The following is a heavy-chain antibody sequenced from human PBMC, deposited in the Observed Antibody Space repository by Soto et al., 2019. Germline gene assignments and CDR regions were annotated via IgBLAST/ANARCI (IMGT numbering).Heavy chain of an antibody. CDR3: AKDNGPPGTTDWYFDF. D-gene: IGHD2-8*01. Sequence: EVQLLESGGGLVQPGGSLRLSCAASGFHFRSYGMSWVRQAPGKGLEWVSGLSGSGGSTYYADSVKGRFTISRDISNNTLYLQMNSLRAEDTAIYFCAKDNGPPGTTDWYFDFWGRGTLVSVSS. V-gene: IGHV3-23*01. CDR2: LSGSGGST. CDR1: GFHFRSYG. J-gene: IGHJ2*01.